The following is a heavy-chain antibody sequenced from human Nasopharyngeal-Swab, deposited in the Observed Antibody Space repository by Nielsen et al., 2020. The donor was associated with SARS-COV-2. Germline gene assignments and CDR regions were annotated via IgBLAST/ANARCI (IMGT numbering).Heavy chain of an antibody. CDR2: INAGNGNT. D-gene: IGHD6-19*01. V-gene: IGHV1-3*01. CDR3: ARGIAVAARGWFDP. J-gene: IGHJ5*02. CDR1: GYTFTSYA. Sequence: ASVKVSCKASGYTFTSYAMHWVRQAPGQRLEWMGWINAGNGNTKYSQKFQGRVTITRHTSASTAYMELSSLRSEDTAVYYCARGIAVAARGWFDPWGQGTLVTVSS.